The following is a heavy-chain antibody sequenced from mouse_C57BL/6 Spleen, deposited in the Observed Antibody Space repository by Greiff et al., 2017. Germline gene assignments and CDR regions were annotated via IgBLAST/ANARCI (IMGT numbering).Heavy chain of an antibody. CDR1: GYTFTSYW. Sequence: VQLQQPGAELVKPGASVKMSCKASGYTFTSYWITWVKQRPGQGLEWIGDIYPGSGSTNYNEKFKSKATLTVDTSSSTAYMQLSSLTSEDSAVYYCARSDYGYDGEAWFAYWGQGTLVTVSA. CDR3: ARSDYGYDGEAWFAY. CDR2: IYPGSGST. V-gene: IGHV1-55*01. J-gene: IGHJ3*01. D-gene: IGHD2-2*01.